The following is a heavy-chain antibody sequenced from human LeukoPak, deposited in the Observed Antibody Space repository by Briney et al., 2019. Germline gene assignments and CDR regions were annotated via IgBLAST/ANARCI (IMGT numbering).Heavy chain of an antibody. Sequence: GGSLRLSCAASGFTFSSYGMSWVRQAPGKGLEWVAFIRYDGSNKYYADSVKGRFTISRDNSKNTLYLQMNSLRAEDTAVYYCAKDRGSAYYFDYWGQGTLVTVSS. CDR2: IRYDGSNK. D-gene: IGHD3-10*01. V-gene: IGHV3-30*02. CDR1: GFTFSSYG. CDR3: AKDRGSAYYFDY. J-gene: IGHJ4*02.